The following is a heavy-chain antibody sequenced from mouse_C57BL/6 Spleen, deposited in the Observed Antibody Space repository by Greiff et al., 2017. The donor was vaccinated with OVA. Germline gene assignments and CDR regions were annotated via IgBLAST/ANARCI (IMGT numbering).Heavy chain of an antibody. CDR1: GYTFTSYW. V-gene: IGHV1-69*01. D-gene: IGHD1-1*01. CDR2: IDPSDSYP. Sequence: QVQLQQPGAELVMPGASVKLSCTASGYTFTSYWMHWVKQRPGPGLEWIGEIDPSDSYPNYNQKFKGKSTLTVDKSSSTAYMQLSSLTSEDSAVYDCAREGYYDGSSFGDYWGQGTTLTVSS. CDR3: AREGYYDGSSFGDY. J-gene: IGHJ2*01.